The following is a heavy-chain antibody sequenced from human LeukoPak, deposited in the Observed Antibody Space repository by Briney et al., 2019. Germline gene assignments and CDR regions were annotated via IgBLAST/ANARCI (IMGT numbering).Heavy chain of an antibody. CDR1: GFTFSSYS. D-gene: IGHD3-10*01. J-gene: IGHJ6*03. Sequence: PGGSLRLSCAASGFTFSSYSMNWVRQAPGKGLEWVSSISSSSSYIYYADSVKGRFTISRDNAKNSLYPQMNSLRAEDTAVYYCARAYGSGSYYAYYYMDVWGKGTTVTVSS. CDR3: ARAYGSGSYYAYYYMDV. V-gene: IGHV3-21*01. CDR2: ISSSSSYI.